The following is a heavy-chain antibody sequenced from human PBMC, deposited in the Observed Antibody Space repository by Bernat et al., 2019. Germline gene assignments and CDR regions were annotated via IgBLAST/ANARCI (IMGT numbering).Heavy chain of an antibody. CDR1: GFTFNNYG. V-gene: IGHV3-33*01. CDR3: ARLGSSWSFDY. Sequence: QVQLVESGGGVVQPGRSLRLSCAASGFTFNNYGMHWVRQVPGKGLERVAVIWYDGNNKYYADSVKGRFTISRDNSKNTLYLQMNSLGAEDTAVYYCARLGSSWSFDYWGQGTLVTVSS. CDR2: IWYDGNNK. J-gene: IGHJ4*02. D-gene: IGHD6-13*01.